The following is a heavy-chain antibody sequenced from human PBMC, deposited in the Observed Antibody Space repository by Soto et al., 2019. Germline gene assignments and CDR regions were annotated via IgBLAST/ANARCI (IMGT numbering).Heavy chain of an antibody. Sequence: GESLKISCKGSGHSFTNFWISWVRQMPGKGLERMGRIDPSDSQTNYSPSFQAHVTISVDKSLSTAYLQWSSLKASDSAMYYCGAVINPRYYYYGMDVWGQGTTVTVSS. V-gene: IGHV5-10-1*01. D-gene: IGHD6-19*01. CDR1: GHSFTNFW. CDR2: IDPSDSQT. J-gene: IGHJ6*02. CDR3: GAVINPRYYYYGMDV.